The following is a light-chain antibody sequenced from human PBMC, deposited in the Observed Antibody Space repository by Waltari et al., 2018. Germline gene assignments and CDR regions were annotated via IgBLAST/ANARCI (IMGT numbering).Light chain of an antibody. CDR2: EVN. Sequence: QSALTQPASVSGSPGQSITISCTGTSSDIGGYNYASWYQQYPGKAPKLLIYEVNIRPPGVSDRFSGSKSGYTASLTISGLQTEDEAHYYCSSYTSSSSWVFGGGTKLTVL. V-gene: IGLV2-14*01. CDR1: SSDIGGYNY. J-gene: IGLJ3*02. CDR3: SSYTSSSSWV.